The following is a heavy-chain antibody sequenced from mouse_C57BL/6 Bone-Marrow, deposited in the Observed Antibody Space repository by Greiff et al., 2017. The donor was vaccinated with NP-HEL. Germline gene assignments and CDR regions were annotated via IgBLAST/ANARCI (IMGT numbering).Heavy chain of an antibody. D-gene: IGHD2-1*01. J-gene: IGHJ3*01. CDR1: GFSLTSYG. V-gene: IGHV2-2*01. CDR2: IWRGGST. Sequence: QVQLQQSGPGLVQPSQSLSITCTVSGFSLTSYGVHWVRQSPGKGLEWLGVIWRGGSTDYNAAFISRLSISKDNSKSQVFFKMNSLQADDTAIYYCANGDYGNSWFAYWGQGTLVTVSA. CDR3: ANGDYGNSWFAY.